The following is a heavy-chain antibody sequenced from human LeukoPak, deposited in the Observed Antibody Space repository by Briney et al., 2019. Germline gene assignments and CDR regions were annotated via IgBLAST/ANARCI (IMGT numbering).Heavy chain of an antibody. CDR1: GFTFSSNY. V-gene: IGHV3-53*01. CDR3: ARGPEVTQTYFDY. CDR2: IYSGGST. Sequence: GGSLRLSCAASGFTFSSNYMSWVRQAPEKGLEWVSVIYSGGSTYYADSVKGRFTISRDNTKNTLYLQMNSLRAEDTAVYYCARGPEVTQTYFDYWGQGTLVTVSS. D-gene: IGHD5-18*01. J-gene: IGHJ4*02.